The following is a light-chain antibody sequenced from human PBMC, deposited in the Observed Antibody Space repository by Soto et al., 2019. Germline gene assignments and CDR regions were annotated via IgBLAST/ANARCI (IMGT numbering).Light chain of an antibody. V-gene: IGKV1-39*01. Sequence: DIQMTQSPSSLSASVGDRVTITCRASQSISSYLNWYQQKPGKAPKLLIYAASSLQSGVPSRFSGSGSGTDFTLTISSLQPEDFATYDCQQSYSIFRGFGQGTKVEIK. CDR2: AAS. J-gene: IGKJ1*01. CDR1: QSISSY. CDR3: QQSYSIFRG.